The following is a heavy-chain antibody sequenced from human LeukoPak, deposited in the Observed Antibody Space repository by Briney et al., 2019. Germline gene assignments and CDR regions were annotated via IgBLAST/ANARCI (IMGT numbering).Heavy chain of an antibody. CDR3: ARPRRDGYPDDAFDI. J-gene: IGHJ3*02. V-gene: IGHV4-61*08. CDR2: IYYSGST. Sequence: PSETLSLTCTVSGGSISSGDYYWSWIRQPPGKGLEWIGYIYYSGSTNYNPSLKSRVTISVDTSKNQFSLKLSSVTAADTAVYYCARPRRDGYPDDAFDIWGQGTMVTVSS. D-gene: IGHD5-24*01. CDR1: GGSISSGDYY.